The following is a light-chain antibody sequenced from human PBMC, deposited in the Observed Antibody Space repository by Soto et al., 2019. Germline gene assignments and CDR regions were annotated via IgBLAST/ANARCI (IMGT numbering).Light chain of an antibody. CDR1: QSVSTLY. Sequence: DIVLTQSPGTLSLSPGQRATLSCMVSQSVSTLYITWYQQKLGQPPRLLIYSAHTRAAGIPDRFSGTGSGTDFILTISRLEPEDFALYYCLHSRNSVSTFGPGTRVD. CDR2: SAH. V-gene: IGKV3-20*01. CDR3: LHSRNSVST. J-gene: IGKJ3*01.